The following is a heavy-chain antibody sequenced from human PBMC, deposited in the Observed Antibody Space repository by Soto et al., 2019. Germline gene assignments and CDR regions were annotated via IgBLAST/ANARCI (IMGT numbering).Heavy chain of an antibody. CDR2: AYWNDDK. D-gene: IGHD2-15*01. Sequence: PTLVNPTQTLSLPSACCEFSLDPHGVGVGWIRQPPGKALEWLALAYWNDDKRFSSSLWGRITTTKDTSNNQVVLTMTNVGPDDTATDYCAYCGCGKGGRYGWYDPWTLGTLAT. J-gene: IGHJ5*02. CDR3: AYCGCGKGGRYGWYDP. CDR1: EFSLDPHGVG. V-gene: IGHV2-5*01.